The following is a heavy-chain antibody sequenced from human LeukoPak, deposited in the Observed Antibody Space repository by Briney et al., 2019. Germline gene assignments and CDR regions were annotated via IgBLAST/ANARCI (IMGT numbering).Heavy chain of an antibody. V-gene: IGHV3-49*04. CDR1: AFTLGDYA. CDR2: IRSKAYDETT. CDR3: TRDGLDYYGSGSYREIGLDY. D-gene: IGHD3-10*01. Sequence: SLRLSCTASAFTLGDYAMSWVRQAPGKGLEWVGVIRSKAYDETTEYAAAVKGRFTISRDDSKSIAYLQMNSLKTEDTAVYYCTRDGLDYYGSGSYREIGLDYWGQGTLVTVSS. J-gene: IGHJ4*02.